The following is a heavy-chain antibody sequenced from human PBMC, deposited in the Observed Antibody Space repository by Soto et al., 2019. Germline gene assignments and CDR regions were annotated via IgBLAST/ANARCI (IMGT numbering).Heavy chain of an antibody. J-gene: IGHJ3*02. CDR1: GYTFTSYG. CDR2: ISAYNGNT. V-gene: IGHV1-18*04. Sequence: GASVKVSCKASGYTFTSYGIRWLRQAPGQGLEWMGWISAYNGNTNYAQKLQGRVTMTTDTSTSTAYMELRSLRSDDTAVYYCARSVYYDSSGYYYVVNAFDSWGQGTRVTVSS. D-gene: IGHD3-22*01. CDR3: ARSVYYDSSGYYYVVNAFDS.